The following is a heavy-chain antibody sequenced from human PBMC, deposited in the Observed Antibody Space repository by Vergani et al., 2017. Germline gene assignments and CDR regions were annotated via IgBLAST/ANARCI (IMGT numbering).Heavy chain of an antibody. D-gene: IGHD3-10*01. Sequence: QVQLVESGGGVVQPGRSLRLSCAASGFTFSSYAMHWVRQAPGKGLEWVAVISYDGSNKYYADSVKGRFTISRDNSKNTLYLQMNSLRAEDTAVYYCARRVRASGPLYYYYYMDVWGKG. J-gene: IGHJ6*03. V-gene: IGHV3-30-3*01. CDR1: GFTFSSYA. CDR3: ARRVRASGPLYYYYYMDV. CDR2: ISYDGSNK.